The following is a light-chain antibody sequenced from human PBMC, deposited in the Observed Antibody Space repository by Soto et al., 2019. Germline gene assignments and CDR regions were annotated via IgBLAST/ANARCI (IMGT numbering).Light chain of an antibody. CDR3: QQYGSSGT. Sequence: ETVMTQSPATLSVSPGERATLSCRASQRVSSNLAWYQQKPGQAPRLLIYGASTRATGIPARFSGSGSGTEFTLTISRLEPEDFAVYYCQQYGSSGTFGQGTKVDIK. J-gene: IGKJ1*01. V-gene: IGKV3-15*01. CDR2: GAS. CDR1: QRVSSN.